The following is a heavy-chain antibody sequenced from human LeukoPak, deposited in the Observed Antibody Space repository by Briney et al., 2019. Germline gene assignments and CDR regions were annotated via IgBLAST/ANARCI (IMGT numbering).Heavy chain of an antibody. D-gene: IGHD2-2*01. CDR3: ARPPRYCSSTSCPHDAFDI. CDR2: INHSGST. CDR1: GGSFSGYY. J-gene: IGHJ3*02. V-gene: IGHV4-34*01. Sequence: PSETLSLTCAVYGGSFSGYYWSWIRQPPGKGLEWIGEINHSGSTNYNPSLKSRVTISVDTSKNQFSLKLSSVTAADTAVYYCARPPRYCSSTSCPHDAFDIWGQGTMVTVSS.